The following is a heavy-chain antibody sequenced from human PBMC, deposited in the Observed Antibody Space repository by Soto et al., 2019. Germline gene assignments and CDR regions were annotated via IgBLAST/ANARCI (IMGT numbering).Heavy chain of an antibody. D-gene: IGHD2-15*01. CDR2: IIPILGIA. J-gene: IGHJ4*02. CDR3: ARGYCSGGSCDGYFDY. Sequence: QVQLVQSGAEVKKPGSSVKVSCKASGGTFSSYTISWVRQAPGQGLEWMGRIIPILGIANYAQKFQGRVTITADKSTSTAWMELRSLRSEDTAVYYCARGYCSGGSCDGYFDYWGQGTLVVVSS. V-gene: IGHV1-69*02. CDR1: GGTFSSYT.